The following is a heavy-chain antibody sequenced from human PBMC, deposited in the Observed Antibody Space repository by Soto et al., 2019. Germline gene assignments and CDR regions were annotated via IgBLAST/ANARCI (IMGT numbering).Heavy chain of an antibody. D-gene: IGHD3-10*01. J-gene: IGHJ4*02. CDR3: AREVLWSRYFDY. Sequence: GGSLRLSCAASGFPFSSYAMSWVRQAPGKGLEWVASISGNGATTYYADSVKGRFTISRDNSQNTLYLQMNSLRPEDTGVYYCAREVLWSRYFDYWGQGTLVTVSS. V-gene: IGHV3-23*01. CDR1: GFPFSSYA. CDR2: ISGNGATT.